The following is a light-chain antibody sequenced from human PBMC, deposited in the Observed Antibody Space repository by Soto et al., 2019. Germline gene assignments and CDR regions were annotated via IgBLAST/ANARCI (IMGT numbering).Light chain of an antibody. CDR3: QQYNNWLSLT. Sequence: EIVMTQSPATLSVSPGERATLSCRASQSVSSNLAWYQQKPGQAPRLLIYGASTRATGIPARFSGSGSGTEFTLTISSLQSEYFAVYYCQQYNNWLSLTFGGGTKVEIK. CDR1: QSVSSN. CDR2: GAS. J-gene: IGKJ4*01. V-gene: IGKV3-15*01.